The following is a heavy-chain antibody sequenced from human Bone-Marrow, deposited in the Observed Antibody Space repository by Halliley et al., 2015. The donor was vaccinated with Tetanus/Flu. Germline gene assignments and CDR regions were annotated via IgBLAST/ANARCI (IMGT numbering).Heavy chain of an antibody. V-gene: IGHV5-10-1*01. J-gene: IGHJ5*02. Sequence: MQLVQSGAEVKKPGESLRISCKGSGYRFTSYWINWVRQMPGKGLEWMGNINPRDSYINYSPSFQGHVTFSTDTSINTAYLQWSSLKASDTAIYYCATNWDRGPLNHWGQGILVTVSS. CDR1: GYRFTSYW. CDR2: INPRDSYI. D-gene: IGHD7-27*01. CDR3: ATNWDRGPLNH.